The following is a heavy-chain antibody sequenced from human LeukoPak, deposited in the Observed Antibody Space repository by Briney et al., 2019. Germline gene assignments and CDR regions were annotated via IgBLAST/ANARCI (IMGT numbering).Heavy chain of an antibody. CDR3: ARDYYGSGSFDY. V-gene: IGHV4-59*01. CDR2: IYYSGST. CDR1: GGSLSSYY. J-gene: IGHJ4*02. D-gene: IGHD3-10*01. Sequence: PSETLSLTCTVSGGSLSSYYWSWIRQPPGKGLEWIGYIYYSGSTNYNPSLKSRVTISVDTSKNQFSLKLSSVTAADTAVYYCARDYYGSGSFDYWGQGTLVTVSS.